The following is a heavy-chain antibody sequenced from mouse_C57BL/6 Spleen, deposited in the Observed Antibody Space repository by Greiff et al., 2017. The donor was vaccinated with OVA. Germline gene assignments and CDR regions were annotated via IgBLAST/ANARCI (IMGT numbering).Heavy chain of an antibody. V-gene: IGHV5-9*01. CDR1: GFTFSSYT. CDR2: ISGGGGNT. Sequence: EVKVVESGGGLVKPGGSLKLSCAASGFTFSSYTMSWVRQTPEKRLEWVATISGGGGNTYYPDSVKGRFTISRDNAKNTLYLQMSSLRSEDTALYYCARHEVTTPFDYWGQGTTLTVSS. CDR3: ARHEVTTPFDY. J-gene: IGHJ2*01. D-gene: IGHD2-1*01.